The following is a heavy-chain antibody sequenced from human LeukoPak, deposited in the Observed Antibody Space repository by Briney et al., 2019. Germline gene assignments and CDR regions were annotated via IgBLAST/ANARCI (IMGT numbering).Heavy chain of an antibody. V-gene: IGHV4-34*01. CDR2: INHSGRT. D-gene: IGHD3-3*01. J-gene: IGHJ6*02. Sequence: SETLSLTCAVYGGSFSGYYWSWIRQPPGKGLEWIGEINHSGRTNYNPSLKSRVTISVDTSKNQFSLKLSSVTAADTAVYYCARGPHYDFWSGSYYYGMDVWGQGTTVTVSS. CDR1: GGSFSGYY. CDR3: ARGPHYDFWSGSYYYGMDV.